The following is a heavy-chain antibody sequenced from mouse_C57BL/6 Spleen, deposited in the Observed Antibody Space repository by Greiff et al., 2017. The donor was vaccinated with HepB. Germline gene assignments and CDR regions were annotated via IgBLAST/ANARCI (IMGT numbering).Heavy chain of an antibody. CDR3: ARNLNYYGSSPFAY. V-gene: IGHV5-17*01. CDR1: GFTFSDYG. CDR2: ISSGSSTI. J-gene: IGHJ3*01. Sequence: EVMLVESGGGLVKPGGSLKLSCAASGFTFSDYGMHWVRQAPEKGLEWVAYISSGSSTIYYADTVKGRFTISRDNAKNTLFLQMTSLRSEDTAMYYCARNLNYYGSSPFAYWGQRTLVTVSA. D-gene: IGHD1-1*01.